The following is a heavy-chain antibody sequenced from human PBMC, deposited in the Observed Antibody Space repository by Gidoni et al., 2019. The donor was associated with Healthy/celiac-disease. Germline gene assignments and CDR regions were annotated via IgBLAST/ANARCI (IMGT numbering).Heavy chain of an antibody. CDR3: AKDIKLRYRDGDYLPLYYYGMDV. CDR2: ISGNSGSI. V-gene: IGHV3-9*01. Sequence: EVQLVESGGGLVQPGRSLRLSCAASGFTFDDYAMHWFRQAPGKGLEWVSGISGNSGSIGYADSVKGRFTISRDNAKNSLYLQMNSLRAEDTALYYCAKDIKLRYRDGDYLPLYYYGMDVWGQGTTVTVSS. J-gene: IGHJ6*02. D-gene: IGHD4-17*01. CDR1: GFTFDDYA.